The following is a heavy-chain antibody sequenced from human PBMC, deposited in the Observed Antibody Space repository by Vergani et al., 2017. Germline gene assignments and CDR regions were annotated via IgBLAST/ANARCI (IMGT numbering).Heavy chain of an antibody. V-gene: IGHV1-2*02. CDR1: GYTFTGYY. CDR3: ANTMTTVTTVPRYYYGMDV. J-gene: IGHJ6*02. D-gene: IGHD4-17*01. CDR2: INPNSGGT. Sequence: QVQLVQSGAEVKKPGASVKVSCKASGYTFTGYYMHWVRQAPGQGLEWMGWINPNSGGTNYAQKFQGRVTMIRDTSISTAYMELSRLRSDDTAVYYCANTMTTVTTVPRYYYGMDVWGQGTTVTVSS.